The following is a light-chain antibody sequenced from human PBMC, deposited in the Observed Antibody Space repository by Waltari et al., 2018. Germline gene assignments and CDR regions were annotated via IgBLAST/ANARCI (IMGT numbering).Light chain of an antibody. V-gene: IGKV4-1*01. CDR3: MQGLQSHRT. Sequence: DIVLTQSPDSLAVSLGERATINCKSSESILYYSNNKNYLAWYQQRPGQPPKLLIHWASIRESGVPDRFSGSESGTDFTLKISRVEAEDVGVYYCMQGLQSHRTFGQGTKVEIK. J-gene: IGKJ1*01. CDR2: WAS. CDR1: ESILYYSNNKNY.